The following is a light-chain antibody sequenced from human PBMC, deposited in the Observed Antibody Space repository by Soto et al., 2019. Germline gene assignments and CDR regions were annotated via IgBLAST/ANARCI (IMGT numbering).Light chain of an antibody. CDR2: DAS. CDR3: QQGLHWPIT. CDR1: QTVGRF. Sequence: DIVLTQSPATLSLSPGDRVTLSCRASQTVGRFLTWYQHSPGQGPRLLVYDASNRATGVPARFSVSVSETDFYLTISSLEPEDFEVDYGQQGLHWPITCGQGTGLEI. J-gene: IGKJ5*01. V-gene: IGKV3-11*01.